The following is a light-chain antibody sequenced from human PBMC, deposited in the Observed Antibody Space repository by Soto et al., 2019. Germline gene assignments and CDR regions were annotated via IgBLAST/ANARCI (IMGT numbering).Light chain of an antibody. V-gene: IGKV1-5*01. J-gene: IGKJ1*01. CDR2: DVS. Sequence: DIQMTQSPSTLSASVGDRVSFTCRASQSISSWLAWYQQKPGKAPKLLIYDVSSLESGVPSRFSGSGSGTEFTLTISSLQPDDFATYYCQQCNSFWTFGQGTKVDIK. CDR1: QSISSW. CDR3: QQCNSFWT.